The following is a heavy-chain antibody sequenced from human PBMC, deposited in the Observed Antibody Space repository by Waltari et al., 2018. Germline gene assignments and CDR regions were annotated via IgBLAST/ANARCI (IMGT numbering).Heavy chain of an antibody. V-gene: IGHV4-59*11. CDR2: IYYSGST. Sequence: QVQLQESGPGLVKPSETLSLTCTVSGGSISSHYWSWIRQPPGKGLEWIGYIYYSGSTNYNPSLKSRVTISVDTSKNQFSLKLSSVTAADTAVYYCARAMLGLYGSGSYDYWGQGTLVTVSS. D-gene: IGHD3-10*01. J-gene: IGHJ4*02. CDR1: GGSISSHY. CDR3: ARAMLGLYGSGSYDY.